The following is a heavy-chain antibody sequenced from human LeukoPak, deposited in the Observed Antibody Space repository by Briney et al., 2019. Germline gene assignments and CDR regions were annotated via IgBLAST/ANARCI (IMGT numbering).Heavy chain of an antibody. CDR1: GRSKSISSYY. Sequence: SETVSLMCTVSGRSKSISSYYWGWIRKPPGEGVVWIGYIYYCGITNYNPSLKSRVPISVDTSKNHFSLKLSSVTAADTAVYYCARSDYYVSGNYYNIWGQGTLVTVSS. J-gene: IGHJ4*02. D-gene: IGHD3-10*01. CDR2: IYYCGIT. V-gene: IGHV4-61*03. CDR3: ARSDYYVSGNYYNI.